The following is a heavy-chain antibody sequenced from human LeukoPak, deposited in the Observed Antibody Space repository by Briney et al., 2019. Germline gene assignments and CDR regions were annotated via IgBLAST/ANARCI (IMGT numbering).Heavy chain of an antibody. D-gene: IGHD3-10*02. Sequence: GGSLRLSCAASGFTFSTYSMNWVRQAPGKGLEWVSSISTSSSYIYYADSVKGRFTISRDNAKSSLYLQMNSLRAEDTAVYYCAELGITMIGGVWGKGTTVTISS. CDR3: AELGITMIGGV. J-gene: IGHJ6*04. CDR2: ISTSSSYI. V-gene: IGHV3-21*01. CDR1: GFTFSTYS.